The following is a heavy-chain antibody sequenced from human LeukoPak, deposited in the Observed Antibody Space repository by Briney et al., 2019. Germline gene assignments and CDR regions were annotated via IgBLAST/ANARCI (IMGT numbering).Heavy chain of an antibody. V-gene: IGHV4-34*01. CDR1: GGSFSGYY. J-gene: IGHJ5*02. Sequence: SETLSLTCAVYGGSFSGYYWSWIRQPPGKGLEWIGEINHSGSTNYNPSLKSRVTISVDTSKNQFSLKLSSVTAADTAVYYCARGFRDFRMAAAGGGNWFDPWGQGTLVTVSS. CDR2: INHSGST. CDR3: ARGFRDFRMAAAGGGNWFDP. D-gene: IGHD6-13*01.